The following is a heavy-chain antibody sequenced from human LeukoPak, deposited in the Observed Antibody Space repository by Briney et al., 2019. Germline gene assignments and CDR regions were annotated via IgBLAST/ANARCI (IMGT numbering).Heavy chain of an antibody. Sequence: SETLSLTCAVYGGSFSGYYWSWIRQPPGKGLEWIGEINHSGSTNYNPSLKSRVTISVDTSKNQFSLKLSSVTAADTAVYYCARHGDGYNWSPWDYWGQGTLVTVSS. CDR3: ARHGDGYNWSPWDY. J-gene: IGHJ4*02. V-gene: IGHV4-34*01. CDR1: GGSFSGYY. D-gene: IGHD5-24*01. CDR2: INHSGST.